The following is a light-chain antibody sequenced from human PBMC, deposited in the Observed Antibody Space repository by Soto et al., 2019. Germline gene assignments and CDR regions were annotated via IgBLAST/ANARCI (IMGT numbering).Light chain of an antibody. J-gene: IGLJ1*01. Sequence: QSVLTQPASVSGSPGQSITISCTGTGSDVGVYDYVSWYQHHPGKAPKVMIYEVTNRPSGVSNRYSGSKSGNTASLTISGLLAEDEADYYCSSYTSSSTYVFGTGTKVTVL. CDR1: GSDVGVYDY. CDR3: SSYTSSSTYV. V-gene: IGLV2-14*01. CDR2: EVT.